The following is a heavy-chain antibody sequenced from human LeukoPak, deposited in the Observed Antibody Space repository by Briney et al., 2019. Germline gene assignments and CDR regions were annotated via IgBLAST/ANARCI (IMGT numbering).Heavy chain of an antibody. V-gene: IGHV4-34*01. CDR1: GGSSSGYY. D-gene: IGHD6-19*01. CDR2: INHSGST. Sequence: SETLSLTCAVYGGSSSGYYWSWIRQPPGKGLEWIGEINHSGSTNYNPSLKSRVTISVDTSKNQFSLKLSSVTAADTAVYYCARGRKWVAVVGTRGYYFDYWGQGTLVTVSS. CDR3: ARGRKWVAVVGTRGYYFDY. J-gene: IGHJ4*02.